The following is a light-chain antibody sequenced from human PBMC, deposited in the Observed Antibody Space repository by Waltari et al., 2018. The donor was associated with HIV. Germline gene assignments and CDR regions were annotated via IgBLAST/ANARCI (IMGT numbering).Light chain of an antibody. Sequence: QSALTQPRSVSGSPGQSVSISCTGTSSDVGAYDYVSCYQQHPGKAPKLMIFDVSKRPSGVPDRFSGSKSDNTASLTISGLQAEDEADYYCCSYAGSDTFVLFGGGTKLTIL. CDR3: CSYAGSDTFVL. CDR1: SSDVGAYDY. CDR2: DVS. V-gene: IGLV2-11*01. J-gene: IGLJ2*01.